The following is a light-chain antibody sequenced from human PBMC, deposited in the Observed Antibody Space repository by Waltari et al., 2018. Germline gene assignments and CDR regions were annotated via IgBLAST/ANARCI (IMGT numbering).Light chain of an antibody. J-gene: IGLJ3*02. CDR3: NSRDSSGNRV. CDR2: GKN. V-gene: IGLV3-19*01. CDR1: SLRSYY. Sequence: SSELTQAPALSVSLGQTVRITCQGNSLRSYYSSWYQQKPGQATVLVIYGKNNRPPGIPDRFSGSSSGNTASLTITGAQAEDEADYYCNSRDSSGNRVFGGGTKLTVL.